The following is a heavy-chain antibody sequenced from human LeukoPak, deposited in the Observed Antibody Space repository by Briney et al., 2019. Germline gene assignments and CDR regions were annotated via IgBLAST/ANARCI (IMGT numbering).Heavy chain of an antibody. CDR2: ISGSGDST. J-gene: IGHJ4*02. CDR3: VKGCSYTGCYTSDY. V-gene: IGHV3-23*01. CDR1: RFTFNNYA. Sequence: GGSLRLSCAASRFTFNNYAMTWVREAPGRGLEWVSTISGSGDSTHYADSVKGRFTISRDNSKNMLYLQMNSLRVEDTAIYYCVKGCSYTGCYTSDYWGQGTLVTASP. D-gene: IGHD2-2*02.